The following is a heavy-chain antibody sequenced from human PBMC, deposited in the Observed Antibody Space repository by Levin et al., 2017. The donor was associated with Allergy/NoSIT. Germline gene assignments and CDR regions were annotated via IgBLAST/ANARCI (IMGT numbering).Heavy chain of an antibody. CDR1: GFTFSNAW. J-gene: IGHJ1*01. V-gene: IGHV3-15*01. CDR2: IKSKTDGGTT. CDR3: SMTYVDIVVVVAATRVHFQH. Sequence: GGSLRLSCAASGFTFSNAWMSWVRQAPGKGLEWVGRIKSKTDGGTTDYAAPVKGRFTISRDDSKNTLYLQMNSLKTEDTVVYYCSMTYVDIVVVVAATRVHFQHWGQGTLVTVSS. D-gene: IGHD2-15*01.